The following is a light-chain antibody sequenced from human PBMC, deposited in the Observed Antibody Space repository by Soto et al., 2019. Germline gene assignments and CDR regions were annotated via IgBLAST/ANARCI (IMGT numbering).Light chain of an antibody. CDR2: EVN. Sequence: QSVLTQPASVSGSPGQSITISCTGSSNDIGAYKYVSWYLQHPGKAPKLIIFEVNNRPSGVSNRFSGSKSGNTASLTISGLQAEDEAEYYCSSYTTGSTLYVFGTGTKVTVL. CDR1: SNDIGAYKY. CDR3: SSYTTGSTLYV. V-gene: IGLV2-14*01. J-gene: IGLJ1*01.